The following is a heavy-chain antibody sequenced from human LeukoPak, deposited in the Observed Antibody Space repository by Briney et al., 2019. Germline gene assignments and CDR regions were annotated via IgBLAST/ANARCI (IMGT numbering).Heavy chain of an antibody. D-gene: IGHD3-22*01. Sequence: GGSLRLSCAASGFTFSSYGMHWVRQAPGKGLEWVAVISYDGSNKYYADSVKGRFTISRDNSKNTLYLQMNSLRAEDTAVYYCARDGYDSSGYFRYWGQGTLVTVSS. CDR1: GFTFSSYG. V-gene: IGHV3-30*03. CDR3: ARDGYDSSGYFRY. CDR2: ISYDGSNK. J-gene: IGHJ4*02.